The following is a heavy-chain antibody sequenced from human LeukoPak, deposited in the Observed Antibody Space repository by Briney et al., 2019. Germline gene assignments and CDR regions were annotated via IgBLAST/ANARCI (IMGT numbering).Heavy chain of an antibody. V-gene: IGHV3-7*01. CDR1: GLTFSRYW. Sequence: PGGSLRLSCAASGLTFSRYWMSWVRQSPGKELEWVANIKQDGSQKSYVDSVKGRFTISRDNANNLLYLQMNSLRAEDTAVYYCARESFAARWDWGQGTLVTVSS. CDR2: IKQDGSQK. J-gene: IGHJ4*02. CDR3: ARESFAARWD. D-gene: IGHD6-6*01.